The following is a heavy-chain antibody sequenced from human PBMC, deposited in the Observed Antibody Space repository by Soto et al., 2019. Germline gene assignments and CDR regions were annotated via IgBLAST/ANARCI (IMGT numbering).Heavy chain of an antibody. V-gene: IGHV4-38-2*01. Sequence: SETLSLTCVVSNFSISSGYYWGWIRQSPGKGLEWTASIYRSGTTSYNPSLKSRVTISVDPSKNQFSLMLTAVAAADTAVYYCARTHSGSYYSVFNYWGRGSLVTVSS. CDR1: NFSISSGYY. CDR2: IYRSGTT. CDR3: ARTHSGSYYSVFNY. J-gene: IGHJ4*02. D-gene: IGHD1-26*01.